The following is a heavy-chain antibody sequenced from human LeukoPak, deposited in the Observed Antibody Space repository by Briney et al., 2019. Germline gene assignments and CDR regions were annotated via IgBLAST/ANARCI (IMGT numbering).Heavy chain of an antibody. D-gene: IGHD6-6*01. V-gene: IGHV4-61*02. J-gene: IGHJ6*03. CDR3: ASEPSIAARNYYYYYMDV. CDR2: IYTSGST. CDR1: GGSISSGSYY. Sequence: SQTLSLTCTDSGGSISSGSYYWSWIRQPAGKGLEWIGRIYTSGSTNYTPSLKSRVTISVDTSKNQFSLKLSSVTAADTAVYYCASEPSIAARNYYYYYMDVWGKGTTVTVSS.